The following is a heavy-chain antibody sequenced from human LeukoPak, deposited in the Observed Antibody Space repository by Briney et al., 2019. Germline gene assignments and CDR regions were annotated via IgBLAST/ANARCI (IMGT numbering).Heavy chain of an antibody. CDR1: GFTFSSYG. J-gene: IGHJ4*02. V-gene: IGHV3-23*01. Sequence: GGSLRLSCAASGFTFSSYGMNWVRQAPGKGLEWVSLISGSGDRTYYADSVKGRFTISRDNSKNTLYLQMNSLRAEDTAVYYCAKAAYGSESYYDPFDYWGQGTLVTVSS. CDR2: ISGSGDRT. CDR3: AKAAYGSESYYDPFDY. D-gene: IGHD3-10*01.